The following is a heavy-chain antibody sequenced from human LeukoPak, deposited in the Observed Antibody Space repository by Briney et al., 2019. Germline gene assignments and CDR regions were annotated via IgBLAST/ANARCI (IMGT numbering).Heavy chain of an antibody. J-gene: IGHJ6*02. Sequence: GGPLRLSCAASGSTFSSYWMSWVRQAPGKGLEWVANIKQDGSEKYYVDSVKGRFTISRDNAKNSLYLQMNSLRAEDTAVYYCARGFLEWLLPTYYYYGMDVWGQGTTVTVSS. V-gene: IGHV3-7*01. CDR3: ARGFLEWLLPTYYYYGMDV. CDR1: GSTFSSYW. D-gene: IGHD3-3*01. CDR2: IKQDGSEK.